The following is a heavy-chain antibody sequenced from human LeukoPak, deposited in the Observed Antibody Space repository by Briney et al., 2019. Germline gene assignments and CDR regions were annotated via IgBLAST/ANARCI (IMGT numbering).Heavy chain of an antibody. V-gene: IGHV4-31*03. Sequence: PSQTLSLTCTVSGGSISSGGYYWSWIRQHPGKGLEWIGYIYYSGSTYYNPSLKSRVTISVDTSKNQFSLKLSSVTAADTAVYYCARGRYVWGSYRPPHAFDIWGQGTMVTVSS. D-gene: IGHD3-16*02. CDR3: ARGRYVWGSYRPPHAFDI. CDR2: IYYSGST. CDR1: GGSISSGGYY. J-gene: IGHJ3*02.